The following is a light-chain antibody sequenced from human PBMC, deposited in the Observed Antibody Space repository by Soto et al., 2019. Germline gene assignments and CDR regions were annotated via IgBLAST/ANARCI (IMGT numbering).Light chain of an antibody. Sequence: SYELTQPPSVSVSPGQTARITCSGDALPKQYAYWYQQKPGQAPVLVIYKDSERPSGIPERFSGSSSGTTVTLTISGVQAEDEADYYCQSADSSGIYRAVVFGGGTKLTVL. CDR3: QSADSSGIYRAVV. V-gene: IGLV3-25*03. CDR2: KDS. J-gene: IGLJ2*01. CDR1: ALPKQY.